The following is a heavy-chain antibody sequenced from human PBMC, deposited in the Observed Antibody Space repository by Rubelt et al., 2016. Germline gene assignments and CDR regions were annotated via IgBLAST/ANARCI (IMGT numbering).Heavy chain of an antibody. CDR3: ARGPGY. CDR2: INTDGSTT. Sequence: VQLVESGGGVVQPGGSLRLSCAASGFTFSTYAMNWVRQAPGKGLVWVSRINTDGSTTNCADSVQGVFTITRDNAKNPLDLQMHSRRAEDTAVYYCARGPGYWGQGTLVTVSS. J-gene: IGHJ4*02. V-gene: IGHV3-74*02. CDR1: GFTFSTYA.